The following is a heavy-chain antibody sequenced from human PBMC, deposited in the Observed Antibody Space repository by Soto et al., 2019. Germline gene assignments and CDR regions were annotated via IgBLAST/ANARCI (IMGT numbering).Heavy chain of an antibody. V-gene: IGHV4-31*03. D-gene: IGHD4-17*01. Sequence: PSETLSITCTVSGGSINDGSYHWSWLRQHPGKGLEFIGYIFYTGSTYYNPSLETRVTMSADTSNNEVSLRLNSLTAADTAVYYCARLDYGDSAFDLWGRGTLVTVSS. CDR3: ARLDYGDSAFDL. CDR1: GGSINDGSYH. CDR2: IFYTGST. J-gene: IGHJ4*02.